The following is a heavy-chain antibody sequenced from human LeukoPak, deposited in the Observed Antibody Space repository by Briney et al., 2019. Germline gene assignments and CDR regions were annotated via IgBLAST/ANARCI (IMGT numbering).Heavy chain of an antibody. V-gene: IGHV3-23*01. D-gene: IGHD4-17*01. CDR2: IAATRGST. CDR3: AKAAYGDYVNWFDP. Sequence: PGGSLRLSCAASGFTFSSYAMNWVRQAPGKGLEWVSSIAATRGSTYYADSVKGRFTISRDNSKNTLYLQMNSLRAEDTALYYCAKAAYGDYVNWFDPWGQGTLVTVSS. J-gene: IGHJ5*02. CDR1: GFTFSSYA.